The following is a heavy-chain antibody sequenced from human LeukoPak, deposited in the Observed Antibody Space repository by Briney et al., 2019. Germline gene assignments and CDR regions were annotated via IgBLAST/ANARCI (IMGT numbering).Heavy chain of an antibody. CDR3: ARDRVVYGDSQFDY. CDR1: GYTFTGYY. Sequence: ASVKVSCKASGYTFTGYYMHWERQAPGQGPEWMGWINPNSGGTNYAQKFQGRVTMTRDTSISTAYMELSRLRSDDTAVYYCARDRVVYGDSQFDYWGQGTLVTVSS. CDR2: INPNSGGT. V-gene: IGHV1-2*02. D-gene: IGHD4-17*01. J-gene: IGHJ4*02.